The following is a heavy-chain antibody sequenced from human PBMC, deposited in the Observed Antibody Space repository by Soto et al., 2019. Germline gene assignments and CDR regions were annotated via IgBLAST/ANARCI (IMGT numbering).Heavy chain of an antibody. CDR3: ASGGYCSGGSFENIASLNY. J-gene: IGHJ4*03. V-gene: IGHV1-8*01. CDR1: GYTFTSFD. D-gene: IGHD2-15*01. Sequence: QVQLVQSGAEVKKPGASVKVSCKASGYTFTSFDINWVRQAPGQGLEWMGWMNPSNGNTAYAQNFQGRITMTKNTPISTAYKELSSLRSEDTAVYYCASGGYCSGGSFENIASLNYWGQGTLVTVSS. CDR2: MNPSNGNT.